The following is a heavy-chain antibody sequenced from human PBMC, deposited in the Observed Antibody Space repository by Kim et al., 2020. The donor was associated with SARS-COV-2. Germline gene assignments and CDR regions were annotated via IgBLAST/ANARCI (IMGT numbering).Heavy chain of an antibody. J-gene: IGHJ3*02. CDR1: GFTFSSYS. V-gene: IGHV3-21*01. CDR2: ISSSSSYI. CDR3: ARDLGHQLAAGSDDAFDI. D-gene: IGHD6-13*01. Sequence: GGSLRLSCAASGFTFSSYSMNWVRQAPGKGLEWVSSISSSSSYIYYADSVKGRFTISRDNAKNSLYLQMNSLRAEDTAVYYCARDLGHQLAAGSDDAFDIWGQGTMVTVSS.